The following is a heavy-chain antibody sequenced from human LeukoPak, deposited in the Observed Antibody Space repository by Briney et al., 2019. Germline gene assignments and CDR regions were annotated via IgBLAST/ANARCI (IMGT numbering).Heavy chain of an antibody. D-gene: IGHD1-26*01. CDR1: GFTFNYYW. CDR3: ARDKASGSSYGSSFHF. Sequence: PGGSLRLSCAASGFTFNYYWMTWVRQGPRKGLERVATIKEDGSERYYVESVKGRFTISRDNAKNSLYLQMNSLRVEDTALYYCARDKASGSSYGSSFHFWGQGTMVTVSS. CDR2: IKEDGSER. V-gene: IGHV3-7*01. J-gene: IGHJ3*01.